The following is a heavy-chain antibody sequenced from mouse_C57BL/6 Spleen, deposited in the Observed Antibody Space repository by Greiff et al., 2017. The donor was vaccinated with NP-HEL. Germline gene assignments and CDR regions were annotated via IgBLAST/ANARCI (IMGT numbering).Heavy chain of an antibody. D-gene: IGHD1-1*01. Sequence: QVQLQQSGAELVRPGASVTLSCKASGYTFTDYEMHWVKQTPVHGLEWIGAIDPETGGTAYNQKFKGKAILTADKSSSTAYMELRSLTSEDSAVYYGTRYYDGSSYRYDFDYWGQGTTLTVSS. CDR2: IDPETGGT. J-gene: IGHJ2*01. V-gene: IGHV1-15*01. CDR3: TRYYDGSSYRYDFDY. CDR1: GYTFTDYE.